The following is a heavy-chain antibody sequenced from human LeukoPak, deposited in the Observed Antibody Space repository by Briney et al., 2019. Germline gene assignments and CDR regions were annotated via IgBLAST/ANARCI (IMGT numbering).Heavy chain of an antibody. CDR3: ARDSTTDFCFDY. CDR1: GFTVSSNY. V-gene: IGHV3-66*01. D-gene: IGHD2/OR15-2a*01. J-gene: IGHJ4*02. Sequence: GGSLRLSCAASGFTVSSNYMSWVRQAPGKGLEWVSVIYSGGSTYSADSVEGRFTISRDNSKNTLYLQMNSLRAEDTAVYYCARDSTTDFCFDYWGQGTLVTVSS. CDR2: IYSGGST.